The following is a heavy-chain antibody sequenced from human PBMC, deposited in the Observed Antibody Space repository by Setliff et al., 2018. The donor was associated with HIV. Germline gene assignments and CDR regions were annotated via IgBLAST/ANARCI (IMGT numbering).Heavy chain of an antibody. Sequence: PGESLKISCKDSGYSFPNDWIGWVRQMPGKGLEWVAIIFPGDSETRYSPSFEGQVTISADRSINTVYLQWSSLRASDTAIYYCTRHPLRPGIAGYFYFVDVWGTGTTGTSP. CDR3: TRHPLRPGIAGYFYFVDV. V-gene: IGHV5-51*01. D-gene: IGHD3-9*01. CDR2: IFPGDSET. CDR1: GYSFPNDW. J-gene: IGHJ6*03.